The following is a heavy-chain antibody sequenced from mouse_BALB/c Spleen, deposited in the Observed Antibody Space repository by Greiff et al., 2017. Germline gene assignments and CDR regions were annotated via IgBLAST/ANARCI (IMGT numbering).Heavy chain of an antibody. CDR1: GFTFSSYA. D-gene: IGHD2-2*01. CDR2: ISSGGRT. J-gene: IGHJ4*01. V-gene: IGHV5-6-5*01. Sequence: EVMLVESGGGLVKPGGSLKLSCAASGFTFSSYAMSWVRQTPEKRLEWVASISSGGRTYYPDSVKGRFTISRDNARNILYLQMSSLRSEDTAMYYCARGRGYYDAMDYWGQGTSVTVSS. CDR3: ARGRGYYDAMDY.